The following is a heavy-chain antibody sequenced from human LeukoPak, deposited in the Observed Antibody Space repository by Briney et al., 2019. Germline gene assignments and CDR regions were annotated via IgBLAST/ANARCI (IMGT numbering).Heavy chain of an antibody. V-gene: IGHV3-30*18. D-gene: IGHD3-10*01. J-gene: IGHJ3*02. CDR1: GFTFSSYG. CDR2: ISYDGSNK. Sequence: PGGSLRLSCAASGFTFSSYGMHWVRQAPGKGLEWVAVISYDGSNKYYADSVKGRFTISRDNSKNTLYLQMNSLRAEDTAVYYCAKDMGEWREGQMVRGVTHGAFDIWGQGTMVTVSS. CDR3: AKDMGEWREGQMVRGVTHGAFDI.